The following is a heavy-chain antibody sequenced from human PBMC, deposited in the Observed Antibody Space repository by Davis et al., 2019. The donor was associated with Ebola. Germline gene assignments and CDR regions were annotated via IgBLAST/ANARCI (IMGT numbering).Heavy chain of an antibody. CDR1: GFSFSSHW. CDR3: AREAVWRFDP. V-gene: IGHV3-7*03. CDR2: IRQDGSEK. D-gene: IGHD3-16*01. J-gene: IGHJ5*02. Sequence: GESLKISCAASGFSFSSHWMSWVRQAPGKGLEWGANIRQDGSEKHYVDSVKGRFTISRDNAKNSLYLQMNSLRAEDTAVYYCAREAVWRFDPWGQGTLVTVSS.